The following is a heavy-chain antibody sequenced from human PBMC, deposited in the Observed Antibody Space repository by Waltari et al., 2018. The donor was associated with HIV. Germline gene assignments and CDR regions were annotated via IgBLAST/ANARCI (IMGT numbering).Heavy chain of an antibody. J-gene: IGHJ6*02. CDR3: SRGLHCTATSCLLYHGMDV. CDR2: INPNSGNT. D-gene: IGHD2-2*01. Sequence: QVQLVQSGAEVKKPGASVKVSCKASGYTFSTYDINWVIQATGKGLEWMGWINPNSGNTGYAQKFQGRVNMTRNSSIRTAYMELSSLRSDDTAVYYCSRGLHCTATSCLLYHGMDVWGQGTAVSVSS. V-gene: IGHV1-8*01. CDR1: GYTFSTYD.